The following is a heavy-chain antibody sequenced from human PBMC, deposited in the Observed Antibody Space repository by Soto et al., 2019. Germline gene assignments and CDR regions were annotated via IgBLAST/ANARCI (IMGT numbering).Heavy chain of an antibody. D-gene: IGHD4-17*01. V-gene: IGHV3-23*01. CDR1: GFTFSSYA. Sequence: PGGSLRLSCAASGFTFSSYAMSWVHQAPGKGLEWVSAISGSGGSTYYADSVKGRFTISRDNSKNTLYLQMNSLRAEDTAVYYCAKDTDYGEFNWFDPWGQGTLVTVSS. CDR3: AKDTDYGEFNWFDP. CDR2: ISGSGGST. J-gene: IGHJ5*02.